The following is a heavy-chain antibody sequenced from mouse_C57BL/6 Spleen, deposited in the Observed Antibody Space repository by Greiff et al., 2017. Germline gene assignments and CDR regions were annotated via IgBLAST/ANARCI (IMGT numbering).Heavy chain of an antibody. CDR1: GFTFSSYT. CDR3: ARQGWDHAMDY. J-gene: IGHJ4*01. CDR2: ISGGGGNT. V-gene: IGHV5-9*01. Sequence: EVKLVESGGGLVKPGGSLKLSCAASGFTFSSYTMSWVRQTPEKRLEWVATISGGGGNTYYPDSVKGRFTISRDNAKNTLYLQMSSLRSEDTALYYCARQGWDHAMDYWGQGTSVTVSS. D-gene: IGHD4-1*01.